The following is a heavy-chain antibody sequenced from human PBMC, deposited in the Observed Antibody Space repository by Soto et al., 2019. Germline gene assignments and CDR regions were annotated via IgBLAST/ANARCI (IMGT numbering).Heavy chain of an antibody. CDR1: GFTFSSYA. Sequence: EVQLVESGGGLVQPGGSLRLSCAASGFTFSSYAMHWVRQAPGKGLEYVSAISSNGGSTYYANSVKGRFTISRDNSKNTLDLQMGSLRAEDMAVYYCARTVTTWGDFDYWGQGTLVTVSS. J-gene: IGHJ4*02. CDR3: ARTVTTWGDFDY. D-gene: IGHD4-17*01. V-gene: IGHV3-64*01. CDR2: ISSNGGST.